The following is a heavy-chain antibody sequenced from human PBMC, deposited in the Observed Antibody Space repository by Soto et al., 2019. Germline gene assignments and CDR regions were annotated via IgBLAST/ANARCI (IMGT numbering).Heavy chain of an antibody. CDR2: INDRGSI. Sequence: QVQLQQWGAGPLRPLETLSLTCGVSGGSFSGYYWAWIRQSPGKGLEWIGEINDRGSINYNPSLKSRVSISVDTSKNHYSLKLRSVTAADTAVYDCARESHDILTGPPWVWYFDLWGRGTLVTVSS. D-gene: IGHD3-9*01. V-gene: IGHV4-34*01. J-gene: IGHJ2*01. CDR1: GGSFSGYY. CDR3: ARESHDILTGPPWVWYFDL.